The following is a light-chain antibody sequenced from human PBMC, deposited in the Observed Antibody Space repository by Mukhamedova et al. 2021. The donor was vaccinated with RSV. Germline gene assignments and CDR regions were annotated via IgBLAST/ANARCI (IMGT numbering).Light chain of an antibody. CDR1: QTHSS. CDR2: NVF. Sequence: ASLSCRASQTHSSIGWYQQKPGQAPRLLTYNVFSRATGIPDRFSGNGSGTDFTLTINNIEPEDFAVYYCRHLSDWLTFGGGTRVE. J-gene: IGKJ4*01. V-gene: IGKV3-11*01. CDR3: RHLSDWLT.